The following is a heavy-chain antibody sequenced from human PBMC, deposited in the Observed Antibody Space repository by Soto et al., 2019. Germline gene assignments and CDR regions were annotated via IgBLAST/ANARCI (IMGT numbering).Heavy chain of an antibody. J-gene: IGHJ5*02. Sequence: LCGGSISSGDYYWSWIRQPPGKGLEWIGYIYYSGSTYYNPSLKSRVTISVDTSKNQFSLKLSSVTAADTAVYYCARVSDRFDPWGQGTLVTVSS. CDR3: ARVSDRFDP. CDR2: IYYSGST. CDR1: GGSISSGDYY. V-gene: IGHV4-30-4*01.